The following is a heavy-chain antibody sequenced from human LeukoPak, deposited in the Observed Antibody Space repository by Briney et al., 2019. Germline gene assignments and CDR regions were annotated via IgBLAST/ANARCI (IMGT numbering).Heavy chain of an antibody. D-gene: IGHD2-2*01. CDR1: GYTFTSYD. CDR2: INPSGGST. V-gene: IGHV1-46*01. Sequence: ASVKVSCKASGYTFTSYDINWVRQAPGQGLEWMGIINPSGGSTSYAQKFQGRVTMTRDTSTSTVYMELSSLRSEDTAVYYCARDLYCSSTSCYLPDYWGQGTLVTVSS. J-gene: IGHJ4*02. CDR3: ARDLYCSSTSCYLPDY.